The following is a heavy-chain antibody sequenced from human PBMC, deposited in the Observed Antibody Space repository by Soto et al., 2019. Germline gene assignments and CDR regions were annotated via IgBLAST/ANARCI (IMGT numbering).Heavy chain of an antibody. J-gene: IGHJ3*01. CDR3: GRPGYYSHASGPDAFDF. D-gene: IGHD3-22*01. CDR1: GYTFTAYW. V-gene: IGHV5-51*01. CDR2: IYPGDSDT. Sequence: PGESLKISCKASGYTFTAYWIGWVRQTPGKGLEWMGVIYPGDSDTRYSPSFQGQVTISIDKSTGTAYLHWSSLKASDSGIYFCGRPGYYSHASGPDAFDFWGQGTMVTVSS.